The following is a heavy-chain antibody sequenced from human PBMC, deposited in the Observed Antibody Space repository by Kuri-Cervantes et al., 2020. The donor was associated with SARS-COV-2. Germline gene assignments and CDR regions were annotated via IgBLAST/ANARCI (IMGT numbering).Heavy chain of an antibody. J-gene: IGHJ6*02. Sequence: GGSLRLSCATSGFTFSSYWMSWVRQAPGKGLEWVANIKQDGSEKYYVDSVKGRFTISRDNAKNSLYLQMSSLRAEDTAVYYCARDRSRITIFGVVTRYGMDVWGQGTTVTVSS. CDR3: ARDRSRITIFGVVTRYGMDV. CDR1: GFTFSSYW. V-gene: IGHV3-7*01. CDR2: IKQDGSEK. D-gene: IGHD3-3*01.